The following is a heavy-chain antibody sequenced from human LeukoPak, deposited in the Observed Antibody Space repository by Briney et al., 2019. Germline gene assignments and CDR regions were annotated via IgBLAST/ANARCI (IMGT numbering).Heavy chain of an antibody. CDR3: ARASYSYDINGWVPFDY. J-gene: IGHJ4*02. D-gene: IGHD3-22*01. Sequence: SETLSLTCAVYGGSFSGYYWSWIRQPPGKGLEWIGRIYTSGSTNYNPSLKSRVTISGDTSKNQLSLRLSSVTAADTAVYYCARASYSYDINGWVPFDYWGQGTLVTVSS. V-gene: IGHV4-59*10. CDR1: GGSFSGYY. CDR2: IYTSGST.